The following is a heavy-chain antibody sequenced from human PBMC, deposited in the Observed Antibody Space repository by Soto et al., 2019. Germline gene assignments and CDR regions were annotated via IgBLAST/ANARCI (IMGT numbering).Heavy chain of an antibody. CDR1: GGSISSISYY. J-gene: IGHJ4*02. V-gene: IGHV4-39*07. Sequence: SETLSLTCTVSGGSISSISYYWGWIRQPPGKGLEWIGSIYYSGSTYYNPSLKSRVTISVDTSKNQFSLKLSSVTAADTAVYYCARVGSNGSGSYFWDPFDYWGQGTLVTVSS. D-gene: IGHD3-10*01. CDR3: ARVGSNGSGSYFWDPFDY. CDR2: IYYSGST.